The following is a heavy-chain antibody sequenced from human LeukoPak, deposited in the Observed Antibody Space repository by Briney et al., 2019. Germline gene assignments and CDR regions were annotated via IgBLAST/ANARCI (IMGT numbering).Heavy chain of an antibody. CDR2: ISGSSRYI. D-gene: IGHD3-22*01. J-gene: IGHJ4*02. V-gene: IGHV3-21*06. CDR1: GIPFSNYT. Sequence: GGSLRLSCAASGIPFSNYTLTWVRQAPGKGPVWVSSISGSSRYIHYSDSVRGRFSISRDNAKNSVYLQMDSLTADDTAVYYCARVNSELVVSSEGSWAGSLGFDHWGQGILVIVFS. CDR3: ARVNSELVVSSEGSWAGSLGFDH.